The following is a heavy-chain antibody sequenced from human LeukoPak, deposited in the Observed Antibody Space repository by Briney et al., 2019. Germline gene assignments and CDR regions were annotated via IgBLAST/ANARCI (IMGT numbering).Heavy chain of an antibody. D-gene: IGHD5-24*01. CDR3: AREGRWLQLGFDY. V-gene: IGHV1-46*01. CDR2: INPSGGST. J-gene: IGHJ4*02. CDR1: GYTFTSYY. Sequence: GASVKVSCKASGYTFTSYYMHWVRRAPGQGLEWMGIINPSGGSTSYAQKFQGRVTMTRDMSTSTVYMELSSLRSEDTAVYYCAREGRWLQLGFDYWGQGTLVTVSS.